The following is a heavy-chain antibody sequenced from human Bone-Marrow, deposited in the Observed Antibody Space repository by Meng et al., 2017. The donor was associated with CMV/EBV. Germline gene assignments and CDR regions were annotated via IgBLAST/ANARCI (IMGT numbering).Heavy chain of an antibody. V-gene: IGHV3-9*01. Sequence: SLKISCAASGFTFDDYAMHWVRQAPGKGLEWVSGISWNSGSIGYADSVKGRFTISRDNAKNSLYLQMNSLRAEDTALYYCAKDIQAAPLYYFDYWGQGTLVTVYS. CDR2: ISWNSGSI. D-gene: IGHD6-13*01. J-gene: IGHJ4*02. CDR3: AKDIQAAPLYYFDY. CDR1: GFTFDDYA.